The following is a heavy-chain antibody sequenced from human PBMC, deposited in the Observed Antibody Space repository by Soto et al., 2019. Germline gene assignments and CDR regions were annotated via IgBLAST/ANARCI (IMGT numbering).Heavy chain of an antibody. Sequence: PLSLTTADYGASYIYSYCGRIHQPPGKGLERIGEINHSGSTNYNPSLKSRVTISVDTSKTQFSLKLSSVTAADTAVYYCARAPVVGSRSNPTGGWFDPWGQGTLVT. CDR2: INHSGST. CDR1: GASYIYSY. J-gene: IGHJ5*02. D-gene: IGHD3-10*01. CDR3: ARAPVVGSRSNPTGGWFDP. V-gene: IGHV4-34*01.